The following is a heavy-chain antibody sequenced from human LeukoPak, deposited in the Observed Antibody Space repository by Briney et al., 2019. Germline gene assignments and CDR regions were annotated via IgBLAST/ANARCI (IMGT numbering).Heavy chain of an antibody. J-gene: IGHJ4*02. D-gene: IGHD5-18*01. CDR2: ISSSGRTI. V-gene: IGHV3-48*02. Sequence: GGSLRLSCAASGFTFSHYNMNWVRQAPGKGLEWVSYISSSGRTIHYADSVKGRFTISRDNAKNSLYLQMNSLRDEDTAVYYCATDLIVTSHWGQGTLVSVPS. CDR3: ATDLIVTSH. CDR1: GFTFSHYN.